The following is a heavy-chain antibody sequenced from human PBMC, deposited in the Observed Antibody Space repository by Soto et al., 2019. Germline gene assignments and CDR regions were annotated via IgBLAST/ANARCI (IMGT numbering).Heavy chain of an antibody. Sequence: QVQLQESGPGLVEPSETLSLTCTVSGDSMSSYYLSWIRQSAEKGLEWIGRISATGTTTYIPSLKSRITLSVDTSKNQFSLNLKFVTAADTAVYFCARYQSGAAYFWGQGTVGTVS. CDR3: ARYQSGAAYF. V-gene: IGHV4-4*07. CDR1: GDSMSSYY. J-gene: IGHJ3*01. D-gene: IGHD3-16*01. CDR2: ISATGTT.